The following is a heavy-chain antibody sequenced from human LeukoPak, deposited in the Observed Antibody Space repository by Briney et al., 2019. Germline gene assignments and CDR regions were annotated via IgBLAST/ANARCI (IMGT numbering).Heavy chain of an antibody. D-gene: IGHD3-10*01. CDR2: ISWNSGSI. J-gene: IGHJ3*02. CDR3: ARDPARGVWFGESREDAFDI. CDR1: GFTFDDYA. Sequence: GGSLRLSCAASGFTFDDYAMHWVRQAPGKGLEWVSGISWNSGSIGYADSVKGRFTISRDNAKNSLYLQMNSLRAEDTAVYYCARDPARGVWFGESREDAFDIWGQGTMVTVSS. V-gene: IGHV3-9*01.